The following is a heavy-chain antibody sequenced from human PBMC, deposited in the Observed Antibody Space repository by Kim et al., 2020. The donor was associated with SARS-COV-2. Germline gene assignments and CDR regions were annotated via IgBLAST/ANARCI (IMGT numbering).Heavy chain of an antibody. D-gene: IGHD6-6*01. CDR2: IFRGGNL. V-gene: IGHV3-53*01. Sequence: GGSLRLSCAASAFTVSSNALNGVSQAPGKVLEWVSVIFRGGNLYYAASVRGRFTISRDRSKNTLYLQMNSLRVDDTAVYYCAGWTSSSWFDYWGQGTRVTVSS. J-gene: IGHJ4*02. CDR1: AFTVSSNA. CDR3: AGWTSSSWFDY.